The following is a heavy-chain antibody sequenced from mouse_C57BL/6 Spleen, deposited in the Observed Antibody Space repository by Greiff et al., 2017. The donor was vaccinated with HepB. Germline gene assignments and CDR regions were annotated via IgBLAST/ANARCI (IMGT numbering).Heavy chain of an antibody. J-gene: IGHJ2*01. CDR3: ATQGGYYFDY. CDR2: IHPNSGST. V-gene: IGHV1-64*01. CDR1: GYTFTSYW. Sequence: QVQLKQPGAELVKPGASVKLSCKASGYTFTSYWMHWVKQRPGQGLEWIGMIHPNSGSTNYNEKFKSKATLTVDKSSSTAYMQLSSLTSEDSAVYYCATQGGYYFDYWGQGTTLTVSS.